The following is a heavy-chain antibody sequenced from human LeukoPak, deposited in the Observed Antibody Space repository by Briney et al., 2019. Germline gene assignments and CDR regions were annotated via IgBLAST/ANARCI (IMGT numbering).Heavy chain of an antibody. Sequence: SETLSLTCTVSGYSVSSGYYWGWIRQPPGKGLEWIGSIYHSGSTYYNPSLKSRVTISVDTSKNQFSLKLSSVTAADTAVYYCARDHYTVWQWLVRRYYYYYMDVWGKGTTVTVSS. V-gene: IGHV4-38-2*02. D-gene: IGHD6-19*01. J-gene: IGHJ6*03. CDR3: ARDHYTVWQWLVRRYYYYYMDV. CDR2: IYHSGST. CDR1: GYSVSSGYY.